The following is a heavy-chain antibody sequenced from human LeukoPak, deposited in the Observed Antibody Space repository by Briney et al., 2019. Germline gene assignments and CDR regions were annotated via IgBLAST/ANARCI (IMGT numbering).Heavy chain of an antibody. V-gene: IGHV3-30*04. D-gene: IGHD4-11*01. CDR2: ISYDGSNK. CDR3: AREDDYGNYPFDY. J-gene: IGHJ4*02. Sequence: PGRSLRLSCAASGFTFSDYAMHWVRQAPGKGLEWVAIISYDGSNKYYADSVKGRFTISRDNSKNTLYLQMNSLRAEDTAVYYCAREDDYGNYPFDYWGQGTLVTVSS. CDR1: GFTFSDYA.